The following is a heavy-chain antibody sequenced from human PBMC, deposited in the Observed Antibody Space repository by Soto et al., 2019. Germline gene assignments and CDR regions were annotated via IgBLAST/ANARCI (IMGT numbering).Heavy chain of an antibody. CDR2: IFYSGST. J-gene: IGHJ4*02. CDR1: GDSISSSNYF. D-gene: IGHD6-19*01. Sequence: SETLSLTCTVSGDSISSSNYFWGWIRQPPGKGLEWIGTIFYSGSTYYNPSLKSRVTISVDTSKNQFSLRLISVTAADTALYYGARRYGWLYFDYGGQGTLVTVSS. V-gene: IGHV4-39*01. CDR3: ARRYGWLYFDY.